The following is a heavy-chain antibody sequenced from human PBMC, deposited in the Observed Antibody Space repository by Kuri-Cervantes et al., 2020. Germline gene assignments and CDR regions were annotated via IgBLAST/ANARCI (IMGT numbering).Heavy chain of an antibody. V-gene: IGHV4-39*07. Sequence: SETLSLTCTVSGDSISSSTCYWGWIRQPPGKGLEWIGSIYYGGSTYYNPSLKSRVTTSVDTSKNQFSLKLSSVTAADTGVYYCARGWGYSSSRGRFDPWGQGTLVTVSS. J-gene: IGHJ5*02. CDR1: GDSISSSTCY. D-gene: IGHD6-13*01. CDR3: ARGWGYSSSRGRFDP. CDR2: IYYGGST.